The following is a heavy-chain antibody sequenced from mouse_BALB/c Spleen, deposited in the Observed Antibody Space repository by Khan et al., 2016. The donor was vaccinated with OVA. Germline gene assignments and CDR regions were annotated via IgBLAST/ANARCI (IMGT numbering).Heavy chain of an antibody. J-gene: IGHJ4*01. D-gene: IGHD2-14*01. CDR3: ARVGYDGTMDY. Sequence: LVESGPELKKPGETVKISCKASGYTFTNNGMNWVKQNPGKGLKWMGWINTYTGEPTYVDDFKGRFAFSLETSATTAYLQINNLKNEDTATYFCARVGYDGTMDYWGQGTSVTVSS. CDR2: INTYTGEP. V-gene: IGHV9-3-1*01. CDR1: GYTFTNNG.